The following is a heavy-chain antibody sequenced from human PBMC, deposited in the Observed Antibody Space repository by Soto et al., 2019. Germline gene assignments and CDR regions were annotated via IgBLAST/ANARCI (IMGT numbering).Heavy chain of an antibody. CDR2: ISSNGGST. D-gene: IGHD3-3*01. J-gene: IGHJ6*03. CDR3: AREARPVNYDFWSGSKYTANYYYYMDV. Sequence: GGSLRLSCAASGFTFSSYAMHWVRQAPGKGLEYVSAISSNGGSTYYANSVKGRFTISRDNSKNTLYLQMGSLRAEDMAVYYCAREARPVNYDFWSGSKYTANYYYYMDVWGKGTTVTVSS. CDR1: GFTFSSYA. V-gene: IGHV3-64*01.